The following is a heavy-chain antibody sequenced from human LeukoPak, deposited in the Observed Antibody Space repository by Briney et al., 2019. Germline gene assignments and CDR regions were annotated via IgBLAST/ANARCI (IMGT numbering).Heavy chain of an antibody. CDR1: GGSISSGSSY. D-gene: IGHD3-9*01. Sequence: SQTLSLTCTVSGGSISSGSSYWSWIRQPAGKGLEWIGRIYTSGSTNYNSSLKRRVTISVDTSKNQFSLKLSSVTDADTAVYYCARDQGEKSAYYDILTGYYAFDIWGQGTMVTVSS. V-gene: IGHV4-61*02. CDR2: IYTSGST. CDR3: ARDQGEKSAYYDILTGYYAFDI. J-gene: IGHJ3*02.